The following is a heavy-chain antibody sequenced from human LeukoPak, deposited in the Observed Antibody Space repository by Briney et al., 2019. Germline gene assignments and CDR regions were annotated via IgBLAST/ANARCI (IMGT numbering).Heavy chain of an antibody. CDR1: GFTFSSYA. D-gene: IGHD7-27*01. CDR2: TSGSGGTT. J-gene: IGHJ4*02. CDR3: ARENWGPDY. Sequence: PGGSLRLSCAASGFTFSSYAMSWVRQAPGKGLEWVSVTSGSGGTTYYADSVKGRLTISRDNAKNSVYLQMNSLRDEDTAIYYCARENWGPDYWGQGTLVTVSS. V-gene: IGHV3-23*01.